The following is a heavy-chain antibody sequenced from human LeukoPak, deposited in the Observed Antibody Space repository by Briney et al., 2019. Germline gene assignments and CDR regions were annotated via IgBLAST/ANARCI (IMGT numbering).Heavy chain of an antibody. CDR3: ARPERGGGLGGRY. V-gene: IGHV5-51*01. D-gene: IGHD3-16*01. CDR2: IYPGDSDT. Sequence: GESLKISCKVSGYSFNSYWIGWVRQMPGKGLEWMGIIYPGDSDTRYSPSFQGQVTISADKSINTAYLQWSSLKASDTAMYYCARPERGGGLGGRYWGQGTLITVSS. CDR1: GYSFNSYW. J-gene: IGHJ4*02.